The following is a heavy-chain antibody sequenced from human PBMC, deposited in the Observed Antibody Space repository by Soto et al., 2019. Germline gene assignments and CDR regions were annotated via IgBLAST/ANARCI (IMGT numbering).Heavy chain of an antibody. Sequence: GGSLRLSCPAPGFTSSRLAMNWVRQAPGKGLEWVSVISGSEGRTYYADSVKGRFTISRDNSKNTLYQDINGLRAEDTAVYYCAKSLDSNCKNWFDPWGQGTLVTGSS. CDR1: GFTSSRLA. J-gene: IGHJ5*02. V-gene: IGHV3-23*01. D-gene: IGHD6-13*01. CDR2: ISGSEGRT. CDR3: AKSLDSNCKNWFDP.